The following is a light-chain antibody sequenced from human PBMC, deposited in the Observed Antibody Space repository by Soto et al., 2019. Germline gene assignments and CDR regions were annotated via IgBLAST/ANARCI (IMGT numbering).Light chain of an antibody. CDR3: SSYTSSSNVV. J-gene: IGLJ2*01. CDR2: DVS. CDR1: SSDVGGYNY. Sequence: QSALTQPASVSGSPGQSITISCTGTSSDVGGYNYVSWYQQHPGKAPKVMIFDVSHRPSGVSNRFSGSKSGNTASLTLSGLQAEDEADYYCSSYTSSSNVVFGGGTKLTVL. V-gene: IGLV2-14*01.